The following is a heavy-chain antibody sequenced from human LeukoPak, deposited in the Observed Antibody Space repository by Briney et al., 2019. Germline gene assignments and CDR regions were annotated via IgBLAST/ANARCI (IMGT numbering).Heavy chain of an antibody. J-gene: IGHJ4*02. Sequence: ASVKVSCKASGYTFTSYGISWVRQAPGQGLEWMGWISAYNGNTNYAQKFQGRVTMTRDTSISTAYMELSRLRSDDTAVYYCARDLFTIYGSGSYIPDYWGQGTLVTVSS. D-gene: IGHD3-10*01. V-gene: IGHV1-18*01. CDR1: GYTFTSYG. CDR2: ISAYNGNT. CDR3: ARDLFTIYGSGSYIPDY.